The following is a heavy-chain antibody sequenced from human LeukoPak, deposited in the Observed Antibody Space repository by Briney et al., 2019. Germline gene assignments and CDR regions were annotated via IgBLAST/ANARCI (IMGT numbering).Heavy chain of an antibody. CDR3: ARDRGVPGGRLLFDY. CDR1: GGSISSGGYY. Sequence: PSETLSLTCTVSGGSISSGGYYWSWIRQPPGKGLEWIGYIYHSGSTYYNPSLKSRVTISVDRSKNQFSLKLSSVTAADTAVYYCARDRGVPGGRLLFDYWGQGTLVTVSS. CDR2: IYHSGST. V-gene: IGHV4-30-2*01. J-gene: IGHJ4*02. D-gene: IGHD2-21*01.